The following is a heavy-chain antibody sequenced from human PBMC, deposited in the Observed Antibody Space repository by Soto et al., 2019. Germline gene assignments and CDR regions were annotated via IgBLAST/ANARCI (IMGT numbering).Heavy chain of an antibody. V-gene: IGHV3-48*02. CDR2: ISSSSSTI. Sequence: GWSLILSCAASGFTFSSYSMNWVRQAPGKGLEWVSYISSSSSTIYYADSVKGRFTTSRDNAKNSLYLQMSSLRDEDTAVYYCARVHGAAPAANYGMDVWGQGTTVTVS. CDR3: ARVHGAAPAANYGMDV. J-gene: IGHJ6*02. CDR1: GFTFSSYS. D-gene: IGHD2-2*01.